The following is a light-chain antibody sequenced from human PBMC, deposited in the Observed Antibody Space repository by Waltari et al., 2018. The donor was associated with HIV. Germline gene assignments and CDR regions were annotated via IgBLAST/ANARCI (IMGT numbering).Light chain of an antibody. CDR1: QSISSY. CDR3: QQSYRTPLT. V-gene: IGKV1-39*01. J-gene: IGKJ1*01. Sequence: DIQMTQSPSSLSASVGDRVTITCRASQSISSYLNWYQQKPGKAPKLLIYAASSLQSGVPSRFSGSGSGTDFTLIISSLQPEDFETYYCQQSYRTPLTFGQGTKVEIK. CDR2: AAS.